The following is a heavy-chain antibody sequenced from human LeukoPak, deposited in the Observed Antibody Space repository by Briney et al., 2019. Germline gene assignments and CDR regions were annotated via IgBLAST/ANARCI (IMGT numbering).Heavy chain of an antibody. CDR3: ARGTFMVRGLFRPTLFDY. V-gene: IGHV4-59*01. J-gene: IGHJ4*02. CDR1: GGSISSYY. Sequence: LETLSLTCTVSGGSISSYYWSWIRQPPGKGLEWIGYIYYSGSTNYNPSLKSRVTISVDTSKDQFSLKLSSVTAADTAVYYCARGTFMVRGLFRPTLFDYWGQGTLVTVSS. D-gene: IGHD3-10*01. CDR2: IYYSGST.